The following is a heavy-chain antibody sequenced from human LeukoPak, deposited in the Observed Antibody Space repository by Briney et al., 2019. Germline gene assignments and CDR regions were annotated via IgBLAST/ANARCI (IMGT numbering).Heavy chain of an antibody. V-gene: IGHV3-7*01. CDR3: ATSRVEAAFAI. CDR1: GFTFSDYW. CDR2: INPDGSRR. J-gene: IGHJ3*02. D-gene: IGHD2/OR15-2a*01. Sequence: GGSLRLSCAASGFTFSDYWMAWVRQAPGKGLEWVANINPDGSRRPLGDSVRGRFTISRDNAQNSVFLQMNSLRVEDTALYYCATSRVEAAFAIWGQGTMVTVPS.